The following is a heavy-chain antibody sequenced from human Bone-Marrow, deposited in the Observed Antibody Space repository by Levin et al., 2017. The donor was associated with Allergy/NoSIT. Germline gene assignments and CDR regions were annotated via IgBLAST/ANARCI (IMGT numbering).Heavy chain of an antibody. J-gene: IGHJ5*02. Sequence: ASVKVSCKASGDTFTDYYMHWVRQAPGQGLEWLGWINPNSGATKYPQKFQGRVTMTRDTSISTAYMELSSLRSDDTAIYYCARLYNWNDPWGQGTLVTVSS. CDR3: ARLYNWNDP. D-gene: IGHD2-2*01. V-gene: IGHV1-2*02. CDR1: GDTFTDYY. CDR2: INPNSGAT.